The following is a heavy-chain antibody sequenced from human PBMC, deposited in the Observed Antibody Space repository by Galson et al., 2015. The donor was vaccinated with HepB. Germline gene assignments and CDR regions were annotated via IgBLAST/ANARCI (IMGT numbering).Heavy chain of an antibody. CDR2: IILIFGTA. D-gene: IGHD6-19*01. CDR3: ARDLGRYSSGWYDNY. CDR1: GGTFSSYA. Sequence: SVKVSCKASGGTFSSYAISWVRQAPGQGLEWMGGIILIFGTANYAQKFQGRVTITADKSTSTAYMELSSLRSEDTAVYYCARDLGRYSSGWYDNYWGQGTLVTVSS. J-gene: IGHJ4*02. V-gene: IGHV1-69*06.